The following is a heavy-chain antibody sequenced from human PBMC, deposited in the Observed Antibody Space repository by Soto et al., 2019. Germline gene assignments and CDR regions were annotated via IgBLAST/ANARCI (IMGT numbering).Heavy chain of an antibody. CDR3: ASGGSYYSFYLY. V-gene: IGHV1-69*12. CDR2: SIPIFGTA. D-gene: IGHD1-26*01. CDR1: GGTFSSYA. J-gene: IGHJ4*02. Sequence: QVQLVQSGAEVKQPGSSVKVSCKASGGTFSSYAISWVRQAPGQGIAWMGGSIPIFGTANYAPKFQGRVTSPADESGRTAYMELTSLRSEHKAVYYCASGGSYYSFYLYWGQGTLVTVSS.